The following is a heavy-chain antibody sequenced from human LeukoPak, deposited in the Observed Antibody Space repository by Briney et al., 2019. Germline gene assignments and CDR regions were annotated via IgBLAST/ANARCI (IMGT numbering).Heavy chain of an antibody. V-gene: IGHV3-74*01. J-gene: IGHJ4*02. Sequence: GGSLRLSCEASGFTLSAYAMTWVRQAPGKGLVWVSRINPDGSTINYADSVKGRFTISRDNAKNTLYLQMNSLRAEDTAVYYCATAGNYRFDYWGQGTLVTVSS. D-gene: IGHD1-7*01. CDR1: GFTLSAYA. CDR3: ATAGNYRFDY. CDR2: INPDGSTI.